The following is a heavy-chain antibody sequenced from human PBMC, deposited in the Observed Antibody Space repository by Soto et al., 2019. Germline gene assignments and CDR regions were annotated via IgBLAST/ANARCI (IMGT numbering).Heavy chain of an antibody. CDR2: ISSSGSTI. D-gene: IGHD3-16*01. CDR1: GFTFSSYE. V-gene: IGHV3-48*03. CDR3: ARLSGTYGRRHYFDY. Sequence: EVQLVESGGGLVQPGGSLRLSCAASGFTFSSYEMTWVRQVAGKGLEFISYISSSGSTIHYADSVRGRFTIYRDNAKSSLYLEMNSLRPEDTAVYYCARLSGTYGRRHYFDYWGQGTLVTVSS. J-gene: IGHJ4*02.